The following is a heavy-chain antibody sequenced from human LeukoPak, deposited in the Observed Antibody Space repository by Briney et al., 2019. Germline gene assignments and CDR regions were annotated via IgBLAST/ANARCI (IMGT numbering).Heavy chain of an antibody. CDR2: IIGGGST. D-gene: IGHD5-24*01. CDR3: AKDYISGDGYWDSDS. V-gene: IGHV3-23*01. Sequence: TGGSLRLSCAASGFTFNEYAMNWVRQAPGKGLEWVSGIIGGGSTYYADSVKGRFTISRDNSKNTMSMEMNSLRVEDTGVYFCAKDYISGDGYWDSDSWGQGILVIVSS. CDR1: GFTFNEYA. J-gene: IGHJ4*02.